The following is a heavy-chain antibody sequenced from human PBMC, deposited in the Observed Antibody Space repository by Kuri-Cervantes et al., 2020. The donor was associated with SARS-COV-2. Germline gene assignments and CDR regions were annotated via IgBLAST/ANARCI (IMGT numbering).Heavy chain of an antibody. J-gene: IGHJ3*02. CDR2: ISAYNGNT. Sequence: ASVKVSCKASGYTFTGYGISWVRQAPGQGLEWMGWISAYNGNTNYAQKLQGRVTMTTDTSTSTAYVELRSLRSDDTAVYYCARPRGIVVVPAAMGGAFDIWGQGTMVTVSS. CDR1: GYTFTGYG. D-gene: IGHD2-2*01. CDR3: ARPRGIVVVPAAMGGAFDI. V-gene: IGHV1-18*01.